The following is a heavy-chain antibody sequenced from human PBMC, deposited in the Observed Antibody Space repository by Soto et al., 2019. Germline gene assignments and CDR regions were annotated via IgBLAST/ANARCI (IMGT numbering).Heavy chain of an antibody. Sequence: PSETLSLTCAVYGGPISSGGYYWSWIRQHPGKGLEWIGYIYYSGSTYYNPSLKSRVTISVDTSKNQFSLKLSSVTAADTAVYYCARDVGYCSGGSCPDAFDIWGQGTMVTVSS. D-gene: IGHD2-15*01. CDR1: GGPISSGGYY. CDR3: ARDVGYCSGGSCPDAFDI. CDR2: IYYSGST. J-gene: IGHJ3*02. V-gene: IGHV4-31*11.